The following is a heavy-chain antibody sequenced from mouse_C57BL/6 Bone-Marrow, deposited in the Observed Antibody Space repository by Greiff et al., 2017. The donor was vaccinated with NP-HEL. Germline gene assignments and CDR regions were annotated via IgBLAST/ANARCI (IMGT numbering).Heavy chain of an antibody. J-gene: IGHJ2*01. CDR1: GYAFSSSW. D-gene: IGHD2-1*01. CDR3: ARSGGNLYYFYC. CDR2: IYPGDGDT. Sequence: QVQLQQSGPELVKPGASVKISCKASGYAFSSSWMNWVKQRPGKGLEWIGRIYPGDGDTNYNGKFKGKATLTADKSSSTAYMQLSSLTSEDSAVYFCARSGGNLYYFYCWGQGATLTVSS. V-gene: IGHV1-82*01.